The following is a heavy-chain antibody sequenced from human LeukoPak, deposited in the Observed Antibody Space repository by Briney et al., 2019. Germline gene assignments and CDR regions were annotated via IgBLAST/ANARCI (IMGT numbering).Heavy chain of an antibody. V-gene: IGHV3-23*01. Sequence: GGSLRLSCAASGFTFSSYAMSWVRQAPGKGLEWVSAISGSGGSTYYADSVKGRFTISRDNSKNTLYLQMNSLRAEDTAVYYCANRKTRPYGMDVWGQGPRSPSP. CDR2: ISGSGGST. D-gene: IGHD6-6*01. J-gene: IGHJ6*02. CDR1: GFTFSSYA. CDR3: ANRKTRPYGMDV.